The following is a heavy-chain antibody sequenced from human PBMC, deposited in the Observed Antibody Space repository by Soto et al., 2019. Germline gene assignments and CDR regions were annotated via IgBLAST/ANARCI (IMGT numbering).Heavy chain of an antibody. CDR3: ARDASAVHYYDSSGYYLPAYYFDY. Sequence: GASVKVSCKASGYTFTSYGISWVRQAPGQGLEWMGWISAYNGNTNYAQKLQGRVTMTTDTSTSTAYMELRSLRSDDTAVYYCARDASAVHYYDSSGYYLPAYYFDYWGQGTLVTVSS. V-gene: IGHV1-18*01. CDR2: ISAYNGNT. J-gene: IGHJ4*02. CDR1: GYTFTSYG. D-gene: IGHD3-22*01.